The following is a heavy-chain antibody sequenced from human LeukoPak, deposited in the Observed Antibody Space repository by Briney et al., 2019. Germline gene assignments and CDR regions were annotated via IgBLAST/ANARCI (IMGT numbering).Heavy chain of an antibody. CDR1: GDSVSSNSAT. Sequence: SQTLSLTCAISGDSVSSNSATWSWIRQSPSRGLEWLGRTYHRSKWYTDYAVSVKSRIILNPDTSKNQFFLQVNSVTPEDTAVYYCARTSSRVTDFDYWGQGTLVTVSS. CDR2: TYHRSKWYT. J-gene: IGHJ4*02. CDR3: ARTSSRVTDFDY. V-gene: IGHV6-1*01. D-gene: IGHD5-18*01.